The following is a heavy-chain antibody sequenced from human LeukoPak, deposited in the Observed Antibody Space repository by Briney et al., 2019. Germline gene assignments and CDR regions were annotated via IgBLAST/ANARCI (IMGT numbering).Heavy chain of an antibody. CDR2: IYYSGST. V-gene: IGHV4-39*01. D-gene: IGHD6-19*01. J-gene: IGHJ5*02. CDR3: ARPGIAVAGTPTEFDP. Sequence: PSETLSLTCTVSGGSISSSSYYWGWIRQPPGKGLEWIGSIYYSGSTYYNPSLKSRVTISVDTSKNQFSLKLSSVTAADTAVYYCARPGIAVAGTPTEFDPWGQGTLVTVSS. CDR1: GGSISSSSYY.